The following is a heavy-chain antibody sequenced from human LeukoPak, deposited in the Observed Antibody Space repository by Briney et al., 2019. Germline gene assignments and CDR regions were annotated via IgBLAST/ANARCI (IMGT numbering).Heavy chain of an antibody. V-gene: IGHV4-39*07. J-gene: IGHJ3*02. CDR1: GGSISSSSYY. Sequence: SETLSLTCTVSGGSISSSSYYWGWIRQPSGKGLEWIGSIYYSGSTNYNPSLKSRVTISVDTSKNQFSLKLSSVTAADTAVYYCARLTKSYYYDSSGTGNAFDIWGQGTMVTVSS. CDR2: IYYSGST. D-gene: IGHD3-22*01. CDR3: ARLTKSYYYDSSGTGNAFDI.